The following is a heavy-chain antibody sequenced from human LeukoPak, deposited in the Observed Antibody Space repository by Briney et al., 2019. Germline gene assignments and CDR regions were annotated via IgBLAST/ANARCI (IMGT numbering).Heavy chain of an antibody. CDR2: VFYSGRT. D-gene: IGHD1-26*01. V-gene: IGHV4-59*08. Sequence: PSETLSLTCSVSGASIGPYYWVWIRQPPGKGLEWIGYVFYSGRTSYNPSLKSRVTISADTSKNQFSLKMNSVTAADTAVYYCASGNYYQDYWGQGTVVTVSP. CDR3: ASGNYYQDY. CDR1: GASIGPYY. J-gene: IGHJ4*02.